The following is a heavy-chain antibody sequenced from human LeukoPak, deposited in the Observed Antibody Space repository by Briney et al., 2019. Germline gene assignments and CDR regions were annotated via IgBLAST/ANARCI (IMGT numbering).Heavy chain of an antibody. J-gene: IGHJ4*02. V-gene: IGHV3-33*06. CDR1: GLTFSSYG. Sequence: GGSLRLSCAASGLTFSSYGMHWVHQAPGKGLEWVAVIWYDGSNKYYADSVKGRFTISRDNSKNTLYLQMNSLRAEDTAVYYCAKERGGATHFDYWGQGTLVTVSS. D-gene: IGHD1-26*01. CDR3: AKERGGATHFDY. CDR2: IWYDGSNK.